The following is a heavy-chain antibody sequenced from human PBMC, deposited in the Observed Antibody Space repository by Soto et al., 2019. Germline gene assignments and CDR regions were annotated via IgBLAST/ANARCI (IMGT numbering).Heavy chain of an antibody. D-gene: IGHD6-13*01. CDR3: ARFSWYDGDSITNYYLDF. J-gene: IGHJ6*03. V-gene: IGHV4-39*01. CDR2: ISYTGNT. CDR1: GDSISSRSYY. Sequence: LQESGPGLVKPSETLSLTCSVFGDSISSRSYYWAWIRRPPGMGLEWIASISYTGNTYYNPSPTRRAAISGDTSKNQFSLKLSFVTAADTAVYDCARFSWYDGDSITNYYLDFWGNGATVTVSS.